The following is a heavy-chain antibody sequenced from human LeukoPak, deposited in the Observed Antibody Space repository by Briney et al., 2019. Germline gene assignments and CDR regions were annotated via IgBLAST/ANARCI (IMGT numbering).Heavy chain of an antibody. CDR3: ARFNYYDSSVHG. CDR1: GGSISSSSYY. V-gene: IGHV4-39*01. Sequence: SETLSLTCTVSGGSISSSSYYWGWIRQPPGKGLEWIGSIYYSGSTYYNPSLKSRVTISVDTSKNQFSLKLSSVTAADTAVYYCARFNYYDSSVHGWGQGTLVTVSS. CDR2: IYYSGST. J-gene: IGHJ4*02. D-gene: IGHD3-22*01.